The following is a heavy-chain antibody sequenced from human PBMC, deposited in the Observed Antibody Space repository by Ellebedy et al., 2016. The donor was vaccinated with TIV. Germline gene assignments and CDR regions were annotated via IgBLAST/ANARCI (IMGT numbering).Heavy chain of an antibody. CDR3: ARGLRVSPNWFDP. J-gene: IGHJ5*02. V-gene: IGHV1-2*02. D-gene: IGHD3-3*01. CDR2: INPNSGGT. CDR1: GYIFIDYH. Sequence: AASVKVSCKASGYIFIDYHIHWVRQAPGQGLEWMGWINPNSGGTNYAQKFQGRVTMTRDTSISTAYMELSRLRSDDTAVYYCARGLRVSPNWFDPWGQGTLVTVSS.